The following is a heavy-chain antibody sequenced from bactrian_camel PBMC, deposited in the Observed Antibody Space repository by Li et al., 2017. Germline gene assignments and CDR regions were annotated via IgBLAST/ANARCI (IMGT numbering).Heavy chain of an antibody. CDR1: GYTLSRYC. Sequence: QLVESGGGLVQPGGSLRLSCTARGYTLSRYCMGWFRQAPGQEREGVAAIFSGGPYTYYADWVKGRFTMSQDADKNTLYLQMNNLKPEDTGKYYCAAEGYDGSCRVGGQFDYWGQGTQVT. J-gene: IGHJ4*01. V-gene: IGHV3S28*01. CDR3: AAEGYDGSCRVGGQFDY. CDR2: IFSGGPYT. D-gene: IGHD6*01.